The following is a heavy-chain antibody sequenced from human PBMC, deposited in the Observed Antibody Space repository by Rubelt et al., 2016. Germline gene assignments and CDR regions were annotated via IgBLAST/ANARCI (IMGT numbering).Heavy chain of an antibody. CDR1: GGSISGSSYY. CDR3: ARRRTVPQNWFDP. J-gene: IGHJ5*02. D-gene: IGHD4-17*01. CDR2: IFSSGSP. Sequence: QQQLQESGPGLVKPSETLSLTCIVSGGSISGSSYYWGWIRQPPGKGLEWIASIFSSGSPSYSPSLKSRGTRSVDTSKNQFSLKLKSATAADTAVYYCARRRTVPQNWFDPWGQGTLVTVSS. V-gene: IGHV4-39*01.